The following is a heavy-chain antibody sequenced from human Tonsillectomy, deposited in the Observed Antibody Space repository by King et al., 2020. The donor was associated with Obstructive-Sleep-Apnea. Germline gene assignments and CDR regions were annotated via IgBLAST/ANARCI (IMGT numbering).Heavy chain of an antibody. CDR2: INPNSGGT. V-gene: IGHV1-2*02. CDR1: GYTFTGYY. D-gene: IGHD6-13*01. J-gene: IGHJ4*02. Sequence: VQLVQSGAEVKKPGASVKVSCKASGYTFTGYYMHWVRQAPGQGLEWMGWINPNSGGTEYVQKFQGRVTMTRDTYISTAYMELSRLRSDDTAVYYCARGAAAELHTRSTYFDYWGQGTLVTVSS. CDR3: ARGAAAELHTRSTYFDY.